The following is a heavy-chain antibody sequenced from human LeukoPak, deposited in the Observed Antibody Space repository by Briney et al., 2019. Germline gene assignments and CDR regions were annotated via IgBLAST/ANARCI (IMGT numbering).Heavy chain of an antibody. D-gene: IGHD5-24*01. CDR3: TRLISRGSDYNYVDD. CDR1: GYRFTNYH. Sequence: GESRKISCKGSGYRFTNYHIGWVRQMPGKGLEWMGIIYPADSDTRYRPTYRGQVTISVDKSINTAYLQWSSPKASDTAMYYCTRLISRGSDYNYVDDWGQGTLITVSS. CDR2: IYPADSDT. V-gene: IGHV5-51*01. J-gene: IGHJ4*02.